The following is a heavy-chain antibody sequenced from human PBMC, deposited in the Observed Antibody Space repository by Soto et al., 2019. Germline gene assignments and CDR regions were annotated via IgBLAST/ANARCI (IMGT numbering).Heavy chain of an antibody. CDR1: GFNVNSDY. J-gene: IGHJ6*02. CDR3: ARDPGLTNGMSA. V-gene: IGHV3-66*01. D-gene: IGHD1-1*01. Sequence: EVQVVESGGDLVQPGGSLRLSCAASGFNVNSDYMNWVRQAPGKGLEWVSVIYSDGSTYYADSVKGRFSISRDNSKNMLNLEMSSLRAEDTAVYYCARDPGLTNGMSAWGQGTTVTVSS. CDR2: IYSDGST.